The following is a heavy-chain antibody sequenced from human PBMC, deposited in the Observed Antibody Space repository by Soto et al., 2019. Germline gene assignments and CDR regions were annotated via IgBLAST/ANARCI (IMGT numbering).Heavy chain of an antibody. CDR3: ARRLYSSSDYYYGMDV. D-gene: IGHD6-6*01. V-gene: IGHV5-10-1*01. CDR1: GYSFTSYW. J-gene: IGHJ6*02. Sequence: GESLKISCKGSGYSFTSYWISWVRQMPGKGLEWMGRIDPSDSYTNYSPSFQGHVTISADKSISTAYPQWSSLKASDTAMYYCARRLYSSSDYYYGMDVWGQGTTVTVSS. CDR2: IDPSDSYT.